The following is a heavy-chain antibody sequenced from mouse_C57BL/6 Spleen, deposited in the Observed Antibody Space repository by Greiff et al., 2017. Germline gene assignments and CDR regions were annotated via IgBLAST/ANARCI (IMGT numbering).Heavy chain of an antibody. D-gene: IGHD2-3*01. CDR1: GYTFTSYW. J-gene: IGHJ4*01. V-gene: IGHV1-55*01. CDR3: ARSRWLQRARDY. CDR2: IYPGSGST. Sequence: VQLQQPGAELVKPGASVKMSCKASGYTFTSYWITWVKQRPGQGLEWIGDIYPGSGSTNYNEKFKSKATLTVDTSSSTAYRQLSSRTSEDSAFYYCARSRWLQRARDYWGQGTTVTVSS.